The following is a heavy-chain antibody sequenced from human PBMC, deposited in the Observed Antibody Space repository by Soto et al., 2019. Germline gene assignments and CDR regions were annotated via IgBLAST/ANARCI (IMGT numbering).Heavy chain of an antibody. CDR2: IYSGGSP. Sequence: SETLSLTCTVSGDSISTDYWSWIRQPPGKRLEYIGFIYSGGSPNYSPSLESRVTISPDTSKNQFSLTLSSVTAADTAVYYCARGEWFLRGYGMDVWGRGTTVTVSS. D-gene: IGHD3-3*01. V-gene: IGHV4-59*01. J-gene: IGHJ6*02. CDR1: GDSISTDY. CDR3: ARGEWFLRGYGMDV.